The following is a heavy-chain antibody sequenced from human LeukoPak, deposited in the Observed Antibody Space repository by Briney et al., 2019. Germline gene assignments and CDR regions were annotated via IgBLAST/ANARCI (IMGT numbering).Heavy chain of an antibody. Sequence: GGSLRLSCAASGFTFSSYSMNWVRQAPGKGLEWVSSISSSSSYIYYADSVKGRFTISRDNAKNSLCLQMNSLRAEDTAVYYCARVGTMVRPMDVWGKGTTVTVSS. D-gene: IGHD3-10*01. CDR2: ISSSSSYI. V-gene: IGHV3-21*01. J-gene: IGHJ6*04. CDR3: ARVGTMVRPMDV. CDR1: GFTFSSYS.